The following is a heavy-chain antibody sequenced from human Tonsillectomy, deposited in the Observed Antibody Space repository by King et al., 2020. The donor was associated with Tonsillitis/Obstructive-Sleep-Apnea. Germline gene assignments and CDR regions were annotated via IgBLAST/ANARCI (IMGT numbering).Heavy chain of an antibody. J-gene: IGHJ4*02. D-gene: IGHD7-27*01. Sequence: VQLVESGGGLVKPGGSLRLSCEASGFTFSSYSMNWFRQAPGKGLEWVSSISSSGSYIYYADSMKGRFTISRDNAKNSLYLQMNSLRAEDTAVYYCARDSGEYFDYWGQGTLVTVSS. CDR2: ISSSGSYI. CDR3: ARDSGEYFDY. CDR1: GFTFSSYS. V-gene: IGHV3-21*01.